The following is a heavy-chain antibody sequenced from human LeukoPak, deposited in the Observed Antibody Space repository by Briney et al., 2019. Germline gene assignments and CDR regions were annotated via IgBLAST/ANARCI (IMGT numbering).Heavy chain of an antibody. CDR2: IDSGGST. CDR1: GFTVSSNY. D-gene: IGHD6-13*01. V-gene: IGHV3-53*01. Sequence: GGSLRLSCAASGFTVSSNYMSWVRQAPGKGLEWVSVIDSGGSTYYADSVKGRFTISRGNSQNTLFLQMNSLGGEDTAVYHCAKVLAASGTNMIFDSWGQGTLVTVSS. J-gene: IGHJ4*02. CDR3: AKVLAASGTNMIFDS.